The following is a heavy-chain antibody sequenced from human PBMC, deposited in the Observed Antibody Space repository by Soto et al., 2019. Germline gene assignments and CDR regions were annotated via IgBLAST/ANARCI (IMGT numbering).Heavy chain of an antibody. J-gene: IGHJ4*02. V-gene: IGHV3-15*07. Sequence: EVQLVESGGGLVQPGGSLRLSCAASGFSITNTWMHWVRQALGKGLEWVGRVKSKADGGTADYAAPVKGRFTVSRDDSKNTQYLQMNSLKMEHTAVYYCNSYPDFWGGHTPLWGQGTLVTVSS. CDR1: GFSITNTW. D-gene: IGHD3-3*01. CDR3: NSYPDFWGGHTPL. CDR2: VKSKADGGTA.